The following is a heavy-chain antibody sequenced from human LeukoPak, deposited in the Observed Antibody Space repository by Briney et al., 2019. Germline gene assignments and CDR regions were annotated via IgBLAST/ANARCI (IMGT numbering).Heavy chain of an antibody. CDR3: AKDLRGMTTVTSGRDY. CDR1: GFTFDDYA. D-gene: IGHD4-11*01. J-gene: IGHJ4*02. CDR2: ISGSGGST. V-gene: IGHV3-23*01. Sequence: GGSLRLSCAASGFTFDDYAMGWVRQAPGKGLEWVSTISGSGGSTYYADSVKGRFTISRDNSKNTLYLQMNSLRAEDTAVYYCAKDLRGMTTVTSGRDYWGQGTLVTVSS.